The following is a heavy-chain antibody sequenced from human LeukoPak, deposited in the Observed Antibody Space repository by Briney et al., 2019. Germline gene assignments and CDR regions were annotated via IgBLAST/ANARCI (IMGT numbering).Heavy chain of an antibody. V-gene: IGHV1-2*02. CDR2: INPNSGGT. Sequence: ASVKVSCKASGYTFTSYDINWVRQATGQGLEWMGWINPNSGGTNYAQKFQGRVTMTRDTSISTAYMELSRLRSDDTAVYYCARPSYSSGWYVDYWGQGTLVTVSS. D-gene: IGHD6-19*01. J-gene: IGHJ4*02. CDR1: GYTFTSYD. CDR3: ARPSYSSGWYVDY.